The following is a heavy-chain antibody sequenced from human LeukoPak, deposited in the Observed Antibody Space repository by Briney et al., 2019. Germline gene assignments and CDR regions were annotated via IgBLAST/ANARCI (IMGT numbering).Heavy chain of an antibody. CDR2: ISDSGTDT. CDR1: GFTFSYYA. D-gene: IGHD2-2*02. CDR3: AKTDCTSSSCYTIDY. Sequence: GGSLRLSCAASGFTFSYYAMSWVRQAPGKGLEWVSVISDSGTDTSYADSGRGRFTISRDNSKNTLYLQMNSLRAEDTAVYYCAKTDCTSSSCYTIDYWGQETLVTVSS. J-gene: IGHJ4*02. V-gene: IGHV3-23*01.